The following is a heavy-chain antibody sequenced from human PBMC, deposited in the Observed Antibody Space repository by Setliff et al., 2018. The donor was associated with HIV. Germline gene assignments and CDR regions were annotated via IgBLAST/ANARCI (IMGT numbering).Heavy chain of an antibody. CDR3: ASDYYDSSGYPQGAFDI. J-gene: IGHJ3*02. CDR2: IIPIFGTA. CDR1: GGTFSSYA. D-gene: IGHD3-22*01. V-gene: IGHV1-69*05. Sequence: ASVNVSCKASGGTFSSYAISWVRQAPGQGLEWMGGIIPIFGTANYAQKFQGRVTITTDESTSTAYMELSSLRSEDTAVYYCASDYYDSSGYPQGAFDIWGQGTMVTVSS.